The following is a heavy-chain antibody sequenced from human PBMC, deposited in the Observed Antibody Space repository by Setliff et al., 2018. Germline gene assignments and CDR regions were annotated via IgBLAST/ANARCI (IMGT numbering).Heavy chain of an antibody. CDR3: AGPFDVGPYPRPIDGLDL. J-gene: IGHJ3*01. Sequence: GASVKVSCKASGYIFRDYYIHWVRQAPGQGLEWMGWINPNSGGREYAEAFQGRVTLTGDTSIRTAFMELSGLTSDDTAVYYCAGPFDVGPYPRPIDGLDLWGLGTRVTVSS. V-gene: IGHV1-2*02. CDR1: GYIFRDYY. D-gene: IGHD3-9*01. CDR2: INPNSGGR.